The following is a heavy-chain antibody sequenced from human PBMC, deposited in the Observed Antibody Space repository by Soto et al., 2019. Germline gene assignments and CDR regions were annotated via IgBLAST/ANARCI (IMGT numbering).Heavy chain of an antibody. J-gene: IGHJ6*02. CDR3: ATCSSEYYYYGMDV. CDR2: INPSSGGT. D-gene: IGHD6-6*01. CDR1: GYTFTGYY. V-gene: IGHV1-2*04. Sequence: ASVKVSCKASGYTFTGYYMHWVRQAPGQGLEWMGWINPSSGGTNYAQKFQGWVTMTRGTSISTAYMELSRLRSDDTAVYYCATCSSEYYYYGMDVWGQGTTVTVSS.